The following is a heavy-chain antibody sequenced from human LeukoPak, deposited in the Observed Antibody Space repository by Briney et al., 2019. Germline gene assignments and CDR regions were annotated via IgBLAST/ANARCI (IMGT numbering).Heavy chain of an antibody. J-gene: IGHJ4*02. D-gene: IGHD6-13*01. Sequence: GESLKISCKGSGYSFSRYWIAWVRQMPGKGLEWMGIIFPGDSDTRYSPSFQGQVTISADKSISTAYLQWSSLKASDTAMYYCARHTTARFKAAAGFDYWGQGTLVTVSS. CDR3: ARHTTARFKAAAGFDY. CDR1: GYSFSRYW. V-gene: IGHV5-51*01. CDR2: IFPGDSDT.